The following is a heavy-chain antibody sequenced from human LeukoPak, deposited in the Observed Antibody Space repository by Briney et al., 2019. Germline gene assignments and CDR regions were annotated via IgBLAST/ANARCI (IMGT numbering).Heavy chain of an antibody. D-gene: IGHD3-22*01. V-gene: IGHV4-59*01. Sequence: SETLSPTCTVSGGSISSYYWSWIRQPPGKGLEWIGYIYYSGSTNYNPSLKSRVTISVDTSKNQFSLKLSSVTAADTAVYCCARDLLTLRYYYDSSGYRRAFDIWGQGTMVTVSS. CDR1: GGSISSYY. CDR2: IYYSGST. J-gene: IGHJ3*02. CDR3: ARDLLTLRYYYDSSGYRRAFDI.